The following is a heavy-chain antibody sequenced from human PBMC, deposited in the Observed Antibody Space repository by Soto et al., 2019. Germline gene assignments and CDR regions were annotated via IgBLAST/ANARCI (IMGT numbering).Heavy chain of an antibody. CDR3: ARGLWFGEYNWFDP. Sequence: PSETLSLTCTVSGGSISSGDYYWSWIRRPPGKGLEWIGYIYYSGSTYYNPSLKSRVTISVDTSKNQFSLKLSSVTAADTAVYYCARGLWFGEYNWFDPWGQGTLVTVSS. J-gene: IGHJ5*02. D-gene: IGHD3-10*01. CDR1: GGSISSGDYY. V-gene: IGHV4-30-4*01. CDR2: IYYSGST.